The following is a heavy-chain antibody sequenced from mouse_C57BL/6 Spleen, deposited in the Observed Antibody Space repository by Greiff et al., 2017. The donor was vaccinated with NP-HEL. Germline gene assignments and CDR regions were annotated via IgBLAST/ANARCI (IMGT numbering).Heavy chain of an antibody. J-gene: IGHJ2*01. Sequence: EVQLVDSGGDLVKPGGSLKLSCAASGFTFSSYGMSWVRQTPDKRLEWVATISSGGSYTYYPDSVKGRFTISRDNAKNTLYLQRSSLKSEDTAMYYCARLTMAFDYWGQGTTLTVSS. CDR2: ISSGGSYT. D-gene: IGHD1-1*02. CDR1: GFTFSSYG. V-gene: IGHV5-6*01. CDR3: ARLTMAFDY.